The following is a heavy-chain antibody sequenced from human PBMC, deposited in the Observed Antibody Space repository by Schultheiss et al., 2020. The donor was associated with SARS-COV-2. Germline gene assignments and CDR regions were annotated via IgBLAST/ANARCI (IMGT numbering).Heavy chain of an antibody. D-gene: IGHD2-2*01. V-gene: IGHV1-69*13. CDR2: IIPIFGTA. Sequence: SVKVSCKASGGTFSSSAINWVRQAPGQGLELMGGIIPIFGTANYAQKFQGRVTITADESTSTAYMELSSLRSEDTAVYYCARAIVVVPAAPGLARGYYFDYWGQGTLVTVSS. CDR1: GGTFSSSA. J-gene: IGHJ4*02. CDR3: ARAIVVVPAAPGLARGYYFDY.